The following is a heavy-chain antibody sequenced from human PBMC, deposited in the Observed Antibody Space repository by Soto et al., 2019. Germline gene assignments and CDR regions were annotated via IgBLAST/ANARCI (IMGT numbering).Heavy chain of an antibody. CDR2: ISYDGILK. Sequence: GGSLRLSCEASGFTFSAFGMHWVRQAPGKGLEWVAIISYDGILKYYADPVKGRFTISRDTSKSALYLQMNSLRPEDTAVYYCAKDFKISGGHYGSLNYYYGMDVWGQGTTVTVSS. D-gene: IGHD3-10*01. CDR1: GFTFSAFG. V-gene: IGHV3-30*18. J-gene: IGHJ6*02. CDR3: AKDFKISGGHYGSLNYYYGMDV.